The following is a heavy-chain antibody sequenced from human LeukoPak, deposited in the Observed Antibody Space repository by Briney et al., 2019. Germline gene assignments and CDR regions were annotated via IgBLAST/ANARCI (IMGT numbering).Heavy chain of an antibody. Sequence: PSETLSLTCTVSGGSIGSYYWSWIRQPPGKGLEWIGYIYYSGGTNYNPSLKSRVTISVDTSKNQFSLKLSSVTAADTAVYYCARSLYGDYPNWFDPWGQGTLVTVSS. J-gene: IGHJ5*02. CDR3: ARSLYGDYPNWFDP. D-gene: IGHD4-17*01. CDR2: IYYSGGT. V-gene: IGHV4-59*01. CDR1: GGSIGSYY.